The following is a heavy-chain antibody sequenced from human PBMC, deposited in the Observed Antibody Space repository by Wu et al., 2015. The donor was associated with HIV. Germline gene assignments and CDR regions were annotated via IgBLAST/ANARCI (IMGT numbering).Heavy chain of an antibody. CDR1: GYTSTGHY. J-gene: IGHJ3*01. D-gene: IGHD1-1*01. CDR3: ATLIRYNLNDKADAFDF. Sequence: QVQLLQSGAEVKKPGASVKVSCQTSGYTSTGHYTHWVRQAPGKGLEWMGGSDPEDGETVYAQKFQGRVTLTEDTSTDTAYMELTRLRSEDTAVYYCATLIRYNLNDKADAFDFWGHGTMVTVSS. V-gene: IGHV1-24*01. CDR2: SDPEDGET.